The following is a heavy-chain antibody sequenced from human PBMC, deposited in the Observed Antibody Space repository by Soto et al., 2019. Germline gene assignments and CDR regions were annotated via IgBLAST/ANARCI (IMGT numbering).Heavy chain of an antibody. Sequence: SETLSLTCTVSGGSISSSSYYWGWIRQPPGKGLEWIGSIYYSGSTYYNPSLKSRVTISVYTSKNQFSLKLSSVTAADTAVYYCARLGHFNFDWIPKPPVFDYWGQGTLVTVSS. V-gene: IGHV4-39*01. CDR3: ARLGHFNFDWIPKPPVFDY. CDR1: GGSISSSSYY. CDR2: IYYSGST. D-gene: IGHD3-9*01. J-gene: IGHJ4*02.